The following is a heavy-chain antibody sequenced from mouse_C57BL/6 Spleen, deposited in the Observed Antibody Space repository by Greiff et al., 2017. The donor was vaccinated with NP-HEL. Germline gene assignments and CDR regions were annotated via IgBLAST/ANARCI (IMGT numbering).Heavy chain of an antibody. CDR1: GFNIKDYY. Sequence: EVKLQESGAELVKPGASVKLSCTASGFNIKDYYMHWVKQRTEQGLEWIGWIDTEDGETKYDPKFQGKATITADTSSNTADLQLSSLTSEDTAVYYSAKYSNYGYAMDYWGQGTSVTVSS. CDR3: AKYSNYGYAMDY. CDR2: IDTEDGET. V-gene: IGHV14-2*01. J-gene: IGHJ4*01. D-gene: IGHD2-5*01.